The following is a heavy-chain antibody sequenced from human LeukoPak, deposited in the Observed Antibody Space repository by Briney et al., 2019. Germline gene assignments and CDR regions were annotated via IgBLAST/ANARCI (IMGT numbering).Heavy chain of an antibody. CDR2: ISGRGGST. V-gene: IGHV3-23*01. CDR3: AKNDGYNPFDAFDI. CDR1: GFTFSSYA. D-gene: IGHD5-24*01. J-gene: IGHJ3*02. Sequence: HPGGSLRLSCAASGFTFSSYAMSWVRQAPGKGLEWVSAISGRGGSTYYADSVKGRFTISRDNSKNTPYLQMNSLRAEDTAVYYCAKNDGYNPFDAFDIWGQGTTVTVSS.